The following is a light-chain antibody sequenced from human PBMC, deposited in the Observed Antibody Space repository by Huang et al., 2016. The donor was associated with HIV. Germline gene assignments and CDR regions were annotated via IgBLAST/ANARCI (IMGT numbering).Light chain of an antibody. CDR2: AAS. J-gene: IGKJ5*01. V-gene: IGKV1-39*01. Sequence: DIQMTQSPSSLSASVGDRVTITCRASQSISSYLNWYQQKPGKAPKLLIYAASSLQSGVPSRFSGSGSVTDFTLTISSLQPEDFATYYCQQSYSTPITFGQGTRLEMK. CDR1: QSISSY. CDR3: QQSYSTPIT.